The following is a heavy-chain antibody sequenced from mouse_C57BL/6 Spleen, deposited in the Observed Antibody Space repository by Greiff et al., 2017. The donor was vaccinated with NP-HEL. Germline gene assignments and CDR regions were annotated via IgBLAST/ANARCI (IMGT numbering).Heavy chain of an antibody. Sequence: VNVVESGPGLVQPSQSLSITCTVSGFSLTSYGVHWVRQSPGKGLEWLGVIWRGGSTDYTAAFMSRLSITKDNSKSQVFFKMNSLQADDTAIYYCAKNPVVAHYAMDYWGQGTSVTVSS. CDR2: IWRGGST. D-gene: IGHD1-1*01. V-gene: IGHV2-5*01. J-gene: IGHJ4*01. CDR1: GFSLTSYG. CDR3: AKNPVVAHYAMDY.